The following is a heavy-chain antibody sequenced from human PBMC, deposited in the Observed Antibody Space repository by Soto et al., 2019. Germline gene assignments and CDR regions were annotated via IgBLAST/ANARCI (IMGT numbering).Heavy chain of an antibody. D-gene: IGHD2-15*01. Sequence: GASVKVSCKASGYTFTSYAMHWVRQAPGQRLEWMGWINAGNGNTKYSQKFQGRVTITRDTSASTAYMELSSLRSEDTAVYYCARANDIVVVVAAPPDLDYWGQATLLTVFS. CDR3: ARANDIVVVVAAPPDLDY. CDR1: GYTFTSYA. V-gene: IGHV1-3*01. J-gene: IGHJ4*02. CDR2: INAGNGNT.